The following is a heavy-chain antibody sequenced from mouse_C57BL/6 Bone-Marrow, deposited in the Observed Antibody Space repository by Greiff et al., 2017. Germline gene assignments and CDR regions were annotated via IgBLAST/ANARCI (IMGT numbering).Heavy chain of an antibody. J-gene: IGHJ3*01. CDR3: ARNRYYYGSPWFAY. Sequence: VQRVESGAELARPGASVKLSCKASGYTFTSYGISWVKQRTGQGLEWIGEIYPRSGNTYYNEKFKGKATLTADKSSSTAYMELRSLTSEDSAVYFCARNRYYYGSPWFAYWGQGTLVTVSA. CDR2: IYPRSGNT. D-gene: IGHD1-1*01. CDR1: GYTFTSYG. V-gene: IGHV1-81*01.